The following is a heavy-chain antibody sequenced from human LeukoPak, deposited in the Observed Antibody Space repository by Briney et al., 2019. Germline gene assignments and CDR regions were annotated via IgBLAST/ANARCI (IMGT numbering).Heavy chain of an antibody. V-gene: IGHV1-2*02. D-gene: IGHD3-3*02. CDR3: ARVRLADERAWAY. Sequence: VASVKVSCKASGYTFSDFYIHWVRQAPGQGLXXXXWITPKSGDTYSPQRFQGRVTMTRDASISTAYMELSSLRSDDTAVYFCARVRLADERAWAYWGQGTLVTVSS. CDR1: GYTFSDFY. J-gene: IGHJ4*02. CDR2: ITPKSGDT.